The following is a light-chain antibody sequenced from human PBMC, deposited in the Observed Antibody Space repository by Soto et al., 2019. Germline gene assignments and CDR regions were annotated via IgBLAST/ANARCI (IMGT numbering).Light chain of an antibody. V-gene: IGKV4-1*01. CDR1: QSVLYSSNNKNY. J-gene: IGKJ4*01. CDR3: QQYYTTPLT. CDR2: CGS. Sequence: DIVMIQSPASLAVSLGERATINCKSSQSVLYSSNNKNYLTWYQQKPGQPPKLLIYCGSTRESGVPDRVSGSGSGTDFTLTISSLQAEDVAVYYCQQYYTTPLTFGGGTKVEIK.